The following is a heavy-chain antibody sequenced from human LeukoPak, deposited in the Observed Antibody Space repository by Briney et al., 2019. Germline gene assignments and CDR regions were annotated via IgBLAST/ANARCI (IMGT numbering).Heavy chain of an antibody. CDR3: ARDRENYYDSKYGMDV. CDR2: ISGSGGST. Sequence: PGGSLRLSCAASGFTFSSYAMSWVRQAPGKGLEWVSAISGSGGSTGYADSVKGRFTISRDNSKNTLYLQMNSLRAEDTAVYYCARDRENYYDSKYGMDVWGQGTTVTVSS. D-gene: IGHD3-22*01. V-gene: IGHV3-23*01. CDR1: GFTFSSYA. J-gene: IGHJ6*02.